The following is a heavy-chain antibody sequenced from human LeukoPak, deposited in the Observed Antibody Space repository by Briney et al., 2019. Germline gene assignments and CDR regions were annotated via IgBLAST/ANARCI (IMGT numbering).Heavy chain of an antibody. V-gene: IGHV1-2*02. CDR2: INPNTGDT. CDR3: ARVRYRLAETYIDY. D-gene: IGHD3-16*01. J-gene: IGHJ4*02. Sequence: ASVKVSCKASGGTFSSYAISWVRQAPGQGLEWMGWINPNTGDTNFAQKFQGRVTMTRDTSINTAYMELSRLRSDDTAVYYCARVRYRLAETYIDYWGQGTLVTVSS. CDR1: GGTFSSYA.